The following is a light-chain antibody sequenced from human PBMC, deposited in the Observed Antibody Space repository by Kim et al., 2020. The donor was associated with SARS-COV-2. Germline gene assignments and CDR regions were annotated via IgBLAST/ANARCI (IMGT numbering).Light chain of an antibody. CDR1: SSDVGGYNY. CDR2: DVS. J-gene: IGLJ1*01. Sequence: GQSITISCTGTSSDVGGYNYVSWYQQHPGKAPILMIYDVSSRPSGVSNRFSGSKSGNTASLTISGLQAEDEADYYCSSYTSSSTYVFGTGTKVTVL. V-gene: IGLV2-14*04. CDR3: SSYTSSSTYV.